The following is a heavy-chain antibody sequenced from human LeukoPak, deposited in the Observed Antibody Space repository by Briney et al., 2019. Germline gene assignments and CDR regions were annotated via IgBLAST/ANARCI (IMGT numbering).Heavy chain of an antibody. Sequence: GGSLRLSCTASGFTVSSNYMSWVRQAPGKGLEWVSVIYSGGSTYYADSVKGRFTISRDNSKNTLYLQMNSLRAEDTAVYYCARDKAAAVQVDYWGQGTLVTVSS. D-gene: IGHD6-13*01. V-gene: IGHV3-53*01. CDR1: GFTVSSNY. CDR2: IYSGGST. J-gene: IGHJ4*02. CDR3: ARDKAAAVQVDY.